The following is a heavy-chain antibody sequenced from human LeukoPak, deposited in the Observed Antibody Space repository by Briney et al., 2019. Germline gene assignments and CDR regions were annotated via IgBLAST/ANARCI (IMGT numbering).Heavy chain of an antibody. CDR2: INDDGSST. CDR1: GFTFSNYG. Sequence: GGSLRLSCAASGFTFSNYGIHWVRQAPGKGLVWVSRINDDGSSTSYADSVKGRFTTSRDNAKSTLYLEMNSLRAEDTAVYYCARDRYCSSSSCYPLDYWGQGTLVTVSS. V-gene: IGHV3-74*01. J-gene: IGHJ4*02. CDR3: ARDRYCSSSSCYPLDY. D-gene: IGHD2-2*01.